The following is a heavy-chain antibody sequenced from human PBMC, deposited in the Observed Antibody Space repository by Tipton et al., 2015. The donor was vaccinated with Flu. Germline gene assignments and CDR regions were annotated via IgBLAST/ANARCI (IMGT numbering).Heavy chain of an antibody. CDR1: GHSISSGYY. J-gene: IGHJ5*02. V-gene: IGHV4-38-2*02. CDR2: IFHSGTT. D-gene: IGHD2-15*01. Sequence: TLSLTCTVSGHSISSGYYWGWIRQPPGKGLEWIGSIFHSGTTYYNPSLKSRVTISVDTSKNQFSLKMSSVTAADTAVYYCARAPGRPCSANACPNWFDPCGQGTLVTVSS. CDR3: ARAPGRPCSANACPNWFDP.